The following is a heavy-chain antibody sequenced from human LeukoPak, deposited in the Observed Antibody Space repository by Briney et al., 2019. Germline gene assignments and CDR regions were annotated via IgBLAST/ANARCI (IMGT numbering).Heavy chain of an antibody. CDR3: ARDYYGAFDY. J-gene: IGHJ4*02. D-gene: IGHD4-17*01. V-gene: IGHV4-59*01. Sequence: SETLSLTCTVSGGSISSYYWSWIRQPPGKGLEWIGYIYYSGSTNYNPSLKSRVTISVDTSKNQFPLKLSSVTAADTAVCYCARDYYGAFDYWGQGTLVTVSS. CDR1: GGSISSYY. CDR2: IYYSGST.